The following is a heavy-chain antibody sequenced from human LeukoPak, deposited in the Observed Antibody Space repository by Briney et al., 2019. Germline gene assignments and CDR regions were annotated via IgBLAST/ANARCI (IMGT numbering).Heavy chain of an antibody. Sequence: GASVKVSCKASGGTFSSYAISWVRQAPGQGLEWMGRIMPIFGTANYAQKFQGRVTITTDKSTSTAYMELSCLRSEDTAVYYGARVLPGIAVGGKGFDYWGQGTLVTVSS. V-gene: IGHV1-69*05. CDR2: IMPIFGTA. D-gene: IGHD6-19*01. CDR3: ARVLPGIAVGGKGFDY. J-gene: IGHJ4*02. CDR1: GGTFSSYA.